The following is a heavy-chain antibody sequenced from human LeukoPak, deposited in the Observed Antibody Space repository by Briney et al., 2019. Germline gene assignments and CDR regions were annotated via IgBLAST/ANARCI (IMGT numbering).Heavy chain of an antibody. CDR1: GYTFTTHD. J-gene: IGHJ6*03. V-gene: IGHV1-8*03. Sequence: ASVKVSCKASGYTFTTHDINWVRQATGQGLEWMGWMNPNSGYTGYAQKFQGRVTITRDTSISTAYMELSSLRSEDTAVYYCARGIFGDPYYYYYSMDVWGKGTTVTVSS. CDR3: ARGIFGDPYYYYYSMDV. D-gene: IGHD3-3*01. CDR2: MNPNSGYT.